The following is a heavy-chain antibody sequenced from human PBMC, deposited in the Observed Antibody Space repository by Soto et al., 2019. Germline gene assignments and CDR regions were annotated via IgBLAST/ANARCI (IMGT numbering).Heavy chain of an antibody. V-gene: IGHV1-69*12. CDR1: GGTFSSYA. CDR3: ARSGPYYYDSSGYSTPPDY. Sequence: QVQLVQSGAEVKKPGSSVKVSCKASGGTFSSYAISWVRQAPGQGLEWMGGIIPIFGTANYAQKFQGRVTITADESTSTAYMELSSLRSEDTAVYYCARSGPYYYDSSGYSTPPDYWGQGTLVTVSS. D-gene: IGHD3-22*01. CDR2: IIPIFGTA. J-gene: IGHJ4*02.